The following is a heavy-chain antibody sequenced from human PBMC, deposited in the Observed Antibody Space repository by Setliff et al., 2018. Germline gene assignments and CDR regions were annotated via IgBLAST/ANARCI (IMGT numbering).Heavy chain of an antibody. CDR1: GYSFTTYG. V-gene: IGHV1-3*01. CDR3: ARLQATFGVFKDGDWFDP. CDR2: ISGGDGNT. J-gene: IGHJ5*02. Sequence: ASVKVSCKASGYSFTTYGMHWVRLAPGQRPEWMGWISGGDGNTKYSQKFQDRLTITRDTSATTGYMELSSLRSEDTAVYYCARLQATFGVFKDGDWFDPWGQGTLVTVS. D-gene: IGHD3-3*01.